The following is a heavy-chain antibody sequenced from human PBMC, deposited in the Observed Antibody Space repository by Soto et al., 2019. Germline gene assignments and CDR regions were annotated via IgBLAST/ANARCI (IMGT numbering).Heavy chain of an antibody. D-gene: IGHD6-19*01. V-gene: IGHV4-34*01. Sequence: PXGTLSLTCAVSGGSISGYYWSWIRQPPGKGLEWIGEINHSGSTNYNPSLKGRVTISVDTSKNQFSLKLSSVTAADTAVYYCARFAGYSSGWSPYYYGMDVWGQGTTVTVSS. CDR3: ARFAGYSSGWSPYYYGMDV. CDR1: GGSISGYY. J-gene: IGHJ6*02. CDR2: INHSGST.